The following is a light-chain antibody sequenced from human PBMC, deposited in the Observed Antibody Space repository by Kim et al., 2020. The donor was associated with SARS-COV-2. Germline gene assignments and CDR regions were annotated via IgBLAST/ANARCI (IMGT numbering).Light chain of an antibody. CDR2: QIS. Sequence: PASISCRSSQSLLHRDGNSYLSWLQQRPGQSPRLLFYQISNRFSGVPGRFSGSGAGSDFTLIISRVEAEDVGVYYRVEATHLPHSFGQGTKLEI. CDR3: VEATHLPHS. V-gene: IGKV2-24*01. J-gene: IGKJ2*03. CDR1: QSLLHRDGNSY.